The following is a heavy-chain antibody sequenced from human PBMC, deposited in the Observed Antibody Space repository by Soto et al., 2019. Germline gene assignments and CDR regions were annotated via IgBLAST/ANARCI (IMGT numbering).Heavy chain of an antibody. D-gene: IGHD3-3*01. V-gene: IGHV3-30*18. CDR2: ISYDGSNK. J-gene: IGHJ4*02. CDR1: GFTFSSYG. Sequence: GGSLRLSCAASGFTFSSYGMHWVRQAPGKGLEWVAVISYDGSNKYYADSVKGRFTISRDNSKNTLYLQMNSLRAEDTAVYYCAKGTYYDFWSGFISFDYWGQGTLVTVSS. CDR3: AKGTYYDFWSGFISFDY.